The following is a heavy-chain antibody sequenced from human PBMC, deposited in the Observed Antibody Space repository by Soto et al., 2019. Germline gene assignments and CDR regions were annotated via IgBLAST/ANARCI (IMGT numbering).Heavy chain of an antibody. Sequence: GGSLRLSCAASGFTFSSYDMHWVRQATGKGLEWVSAIGTAGDTYYPGSVKGRFTISRENAKNSLYLQMNSLRAEDTAVYYCARAEGYYYYYGMDVWGQGTTVTVSS. V-gene: IGHV3-13*01. CDR2: IGTAGDT. CDR3: ARAEGYYYYYGMDV. J-gene: IGHJ6*02. CDR1: GFTFSSYD.